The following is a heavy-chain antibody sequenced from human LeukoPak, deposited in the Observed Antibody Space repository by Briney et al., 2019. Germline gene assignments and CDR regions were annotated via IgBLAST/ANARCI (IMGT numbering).Heavy chain of an antibody. CDR1: GGTFSSYA. J-gene: IGHJ3*02. CDR2: IKQDGSEK. Sequence: ASVKVSCKASGGTFSSYAMSWVRQAPGKGLEWVANIKQDGSEKYYVDSVKGRFTISRDNAKNSLYLQMNSLRAEDTAVYYCARPRSTMVRGVRGAFDIWGQGTMVTVSS. CDR3: ARPRSTMVRGVRGAFDI. D-gene: IGHD3-10*01. V-gene: IGHV3-7*01.